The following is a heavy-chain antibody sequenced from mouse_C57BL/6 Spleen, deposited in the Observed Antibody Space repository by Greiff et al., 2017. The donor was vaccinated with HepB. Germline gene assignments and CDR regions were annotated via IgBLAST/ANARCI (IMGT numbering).Heavy chain of an antibody. D-gene: IGHD2-4*01. J-gene: IGHJ2*01. CDR3: ARVDDYEDYFDY. CDR1: GYTFTSYW. V-gene: IGHV1-64*01. Sequence: QVQLQQPGAELVKPGASVKLSCKASGYTFTSYWMHWVKQRPGQGLEWIGMIHPNSGSTNYNEKFKSKATLTVDKSSSTAYMQLSSLTSEDSAVYYCARVDDYEDYFDYWGQGTTLTVSS. CDR2: IHPNSGST.